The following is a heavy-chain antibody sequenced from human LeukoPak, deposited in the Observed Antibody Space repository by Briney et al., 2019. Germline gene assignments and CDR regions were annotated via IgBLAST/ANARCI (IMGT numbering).Heavy chain of an antibody. V-gene: IGHV4-34*01. J-gene: IGHJ4*02. D-gene: IGHD7-27*01. Sequence: SETLSLTCAVYGGSFSGYYWSWIRQPPGKGLEWIGEINHSGSANYNPSLKSRVTISVDTSKNQFSLKLSSVTAADTAVYYCARGWGLFDYWGQGTLVTVSS. CDR1: GGSFSGYY. CDR2: INHSGSA. CDR3: ARGWGLFDY.